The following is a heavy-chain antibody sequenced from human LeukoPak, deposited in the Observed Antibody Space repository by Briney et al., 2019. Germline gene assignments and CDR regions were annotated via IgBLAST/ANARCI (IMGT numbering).Heavy chain of an antibody. CDR1: GFTFSSHA. D-gene: IGHD2-2*01. CDR2: ISASGGST. V-gene: IGHV3-23*01. Sequence: PGGSLRLSCAASGFTFSSHAMSWVRQAPGKGLEWVSAISASGGSTYYADSVKGRFTISRDNSQNTLYLQVNSLRAEDTAVYYCAKGLVPAATRVVDYWGQGTLVTVSS. CDR3: AKGLVPAATRVVDY. J-gene: IGHJ4*02.